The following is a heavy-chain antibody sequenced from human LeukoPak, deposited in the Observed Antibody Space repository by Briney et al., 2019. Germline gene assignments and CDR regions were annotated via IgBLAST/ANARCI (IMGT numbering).Heavy chain of an antibody. J-gene: IGHJ4*02. V-gene: IGHV3-11*04. CDR3: ASAYYHYYFDY. CDR2: ISSSGSPI. Sequence: PGGSLRLSCAASGFTFSDYYMSWIRQAPGKGLEWVSYISSSGSPIYYADSVKGRFTISRDNAKNTLYLQMNSLRAEDSAVYYCASAYYHYYFDYRGQGTLVTVSS. CDR1: GFTFSDYY. D-gene: IGHD3-16*01.